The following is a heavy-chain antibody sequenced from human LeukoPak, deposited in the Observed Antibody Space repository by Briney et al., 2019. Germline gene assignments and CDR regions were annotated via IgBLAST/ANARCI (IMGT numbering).Heavy chain of an antibody. CDR2: ISAYNGNT. Sequence: GASVTVSCKASGYTFTSYAISWVRQAPGQGLEWMGWISAYNGNTNYAQKLQGRVTMTTDTSTSTAYMELRTLRSDDTAVYYRARGELYYDFWSGPQRPNWFDPWGQGTLVTVSS. CDR3: ARGELYYDFWSGPQRPNWFDP. D-gene: IGHD3-3*01. J-gene: IGHJ5*02. CDR1: GYTFTSYA. V-gene: IGHV1-18*01.